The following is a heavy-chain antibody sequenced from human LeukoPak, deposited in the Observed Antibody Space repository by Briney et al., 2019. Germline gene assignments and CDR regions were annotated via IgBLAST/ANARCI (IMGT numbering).Heavy chain of an antibody. J-gene: IGHJ4*02. Sequence: ASVKVSCKASGGTFSSYAISWVRQAPGQGLEWMGRIIPIFGTANYAQKFQGRVTITTDESTSTAYMELSSPRSEDTAVYYCARDTLGGFFDYWGQGTLVTVSS. V-gene: IGHV1-69*05. CDR1: GGTFSSYA. CDR3: ARDTLGGFFDY. D-gene: IGHD3-16*01. CDR2: IIPIFGTA.